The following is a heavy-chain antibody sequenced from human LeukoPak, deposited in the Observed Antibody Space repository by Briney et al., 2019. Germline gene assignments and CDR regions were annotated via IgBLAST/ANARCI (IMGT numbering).Heavy chain of an antibody. CDR3: ARAYGSGSSYHPDY. D-gene: IGHD3-10*01. Sequence: EASVKVSCKASGGTFSSYAISWVRQAPGQGLEWMGWINPNSGGTNSSQKFQDRVTLTRDTSISTAYMELGSLRSDDTAIYYCARAYGSGSSYHPDYWGQGTLVTVSS. CDR2: INPNSGGT. CDR1: GGTFSSYA. V-gene: IGHV1-2*02. J-gene: IGHJ4*02.